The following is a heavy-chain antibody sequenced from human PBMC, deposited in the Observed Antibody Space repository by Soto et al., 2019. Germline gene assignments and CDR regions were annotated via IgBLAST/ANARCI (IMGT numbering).Heavy chain of an antibody. CDR3: AKNPRMSATYFDF. CDR2: ISGSGGST. V-gene: IGHV3-23*01. Sequence: GGSLRLSCAASGFTFSSFAMSWVRQAAGKGLEWVSAISGSGGSTYCADSVKGRFTISRDKSKNTLYLQMNILRAEDTAIYYCAKNPRMSATYFDFWGHGAQVTVSS. J-gene: IGHJ4*01. CDR1: GFTFSSFA. D-gene: IGHD1-1*01.